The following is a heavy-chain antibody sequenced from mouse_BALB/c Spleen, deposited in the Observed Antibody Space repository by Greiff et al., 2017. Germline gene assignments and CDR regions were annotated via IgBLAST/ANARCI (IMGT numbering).Heavy chain of an antibody. CDR2: ISSGGSYT. V-gene: IGHV5-6*01. D-gene: IGHD1-1*02. CDR1: GFTFSSYG. CDR3: ARRYDYDAMDY. J-gene: IGHJ4*01. Sequence: EVQLVESGGDLVKPGGSLKLSCAASGFTFSSYGMSWVRQTPDKRLEWVATISSGGSYTYYPDSVKGRFTISRDNAKNTLYLQMSSLKSEDTAMYYCARRYDYDAMDYWGQGTSVTVSS.